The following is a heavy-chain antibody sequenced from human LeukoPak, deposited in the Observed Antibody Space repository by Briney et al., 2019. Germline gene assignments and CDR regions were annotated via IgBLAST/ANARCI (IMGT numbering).Heavy chain of an antibody. Sequence: GGSLRLSCIVSGFTLSSYEMSWIRQAPGKGLEWVSSISSSSSYIYYADSVKGRFTISRDNSKNTLYLQMNSLRAEDTAVYYCARGPRITIFGVVKMSRLFNYWGQGTLVTVSS. J-gene: IGHJ4*02. V-gene: IGHV3-21*01. CDR3: ARGPRITIFGVVKMSRLFNY. D-gene: IGHD3-3*01. CDR2: ISSSSSYI. CDR1: GFTLSSYE.